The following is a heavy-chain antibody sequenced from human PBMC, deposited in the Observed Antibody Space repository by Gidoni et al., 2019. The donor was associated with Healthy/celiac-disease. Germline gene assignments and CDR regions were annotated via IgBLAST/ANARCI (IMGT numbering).Heavy chain of an antibody. D-gene: IGHD3-22*01. J-gene: IGHJ4*02. CDR3: ARGTYYDSSGYYGHLDY. V-gene: IGHV1-3*01. CDR2: INAGNGNT. CDR1: GYTFTSYA. Sequence: QVQLVQSGAEVKKPGASVTVSCKASGYTFTSYAMHWVRQAPGQRLEWMGWINAGNGNTKDSQKFQGRVTITRDTSASTAYMELSSLRSEDTAVYYCARGTYYDSSGYYGHLDYWGQGTLVTVSS.